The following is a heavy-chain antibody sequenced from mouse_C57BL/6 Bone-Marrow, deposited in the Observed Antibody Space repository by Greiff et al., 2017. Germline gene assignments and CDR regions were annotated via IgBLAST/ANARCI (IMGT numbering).Heavy chain of an antibody. CDR2: INPNNGGT. Sequence: EVKLMESGPELVKPGASVKISCKASGYTFTDYYMNWVKQSHGKSLEWIGDINPNNGGTSYNQKFKGKATLTVDKSSSTAYMELRSLTSEDSAVYYCAREDDGYYFFYAMDYWGQGTSVTVSS. D-gene: IGHD2-3*01. V-gene: IGHV1-26*01. CDR1: GYTFTDYY. CDR3: AREDDGYYFFYAMDY. J-gene: IGHJ4*01.